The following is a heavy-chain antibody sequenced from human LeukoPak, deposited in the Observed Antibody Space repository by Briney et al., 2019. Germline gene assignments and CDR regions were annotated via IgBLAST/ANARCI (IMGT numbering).Heavy chain of an antibody. CDR2: ISAYNGNT. CDR1: DYTFTSYG. CDR3: AREGYCNNNICDKPFDY. Sequence: ASVKVSCKGSDYTFTSYGISWVRQAPGQGLEWMGWISAYNGNTNYAQKLQGRVTMSTDTSTSTAYMELRSLRSDDTAVYYCAREGYCNNNICDKPFDYWGQGTLVTVSS. D-gene: IGHD2-2*01. V-gene: IGHV1-18*01. J-gene: IGHJ4*02.